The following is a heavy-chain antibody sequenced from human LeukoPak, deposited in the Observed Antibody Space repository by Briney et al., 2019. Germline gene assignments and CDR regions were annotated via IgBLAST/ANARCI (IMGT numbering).Heavy chain of an antibody. Sequence: GGSLRLSCAASGFTFSNAWMSWVRQAPGRGLEWVSRISTSGGSTYYADSVKGRFTISRDNSKNTLYLQMNSLRAEDTAVYYCAKRITGYSYGFDYWGQGTLVTVSS. D-gene: IGHD5-18*01. CDR1: GFTFSNAW. V-gene: IGHV3-23*01. J-gene: IGHJ4*02. CDR3: AKRITGYSYGFDY. CDR2: ISTSGGST.